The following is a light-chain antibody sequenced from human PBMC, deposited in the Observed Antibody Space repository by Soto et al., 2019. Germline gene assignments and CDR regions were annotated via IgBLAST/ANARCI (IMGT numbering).Light chain of an antibody. V-gene: IGKV1-39*01. CDR3: QQSFSTPT. J-gene: IGKJ5*01. Sequence: DIKMTQSPSSLSTSIGDRVTITCRASQRINIYLNWYRQKPGKAPEILIYSASNLQSGVPSRFSGSGSGTDFTLTISGLQSEDFATYYCQQSFSTPTLGQGTRLEIK. CDR2: SAS. CDR1: QRINIY.